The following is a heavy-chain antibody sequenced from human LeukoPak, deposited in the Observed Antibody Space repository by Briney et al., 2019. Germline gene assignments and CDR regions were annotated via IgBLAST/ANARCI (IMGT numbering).Heavy chain of an antibody. V-gene: IGHV3-30*18. J-gene: IGHJ6*02. CDR1: GFTFSSYG. CDR2: ISHDGSTK. Sequence: HPGRSLRLSCAASGFTFSSYGMYWVRQAPGKGLEWVAVISHDGSTKYYADSVKGRFTISRDNSKNTLYLEMNSLRAEDTAVYYCAKVRGCSDGSCYIKYGMDVWGQGTTVTVSS. D-gene: IGHD2-15*01. CDR3: AKVRGCSDGSCYIKYGMDV.